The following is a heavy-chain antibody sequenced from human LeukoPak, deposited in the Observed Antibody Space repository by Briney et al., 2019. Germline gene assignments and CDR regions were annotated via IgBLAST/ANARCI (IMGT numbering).Heavy chain of an antibody. CDR2: IYTSGST. J-gene: IGHJ4*02. V-gene: IGHV4-61*02. CDR3: ARVSAGRIAVAGTPKYYFDY. CDR1: GGSISSGSYY. D-gene: IGHD6-19*01. Sequence: PSETLSLTCTVSGGSISSGSYYWSWIRQPAGKGLEWIGRIYTSGSTNYNPSLKSRVTISVDTSKNQFSLKLSSVTAADTAVYHCARVSAGRIAVAGTPKYYFDYWGQGTLVTVSS.